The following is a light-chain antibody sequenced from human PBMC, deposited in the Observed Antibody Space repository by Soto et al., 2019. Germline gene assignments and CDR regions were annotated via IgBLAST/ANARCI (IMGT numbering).Light chain of an antibody. J-gene: IGKJ1*01. V-gene: IGKV1-9*01. CDR3: QQSYSTPRT. CDR2: AAS. CDR1: QGISSY. Sequence: DIRLTQSPSFLSASVGDRVTITWRASQGISSYLAWYQQKPGKAPKLLIYAASTLQSGVPSRFSGSGYGTEFNLTISSLQPEDFATYYCQQSYSTPRTFGQGTKVDIK.